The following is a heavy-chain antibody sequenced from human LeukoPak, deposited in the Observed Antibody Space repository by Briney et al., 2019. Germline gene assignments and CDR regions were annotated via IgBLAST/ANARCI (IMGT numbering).Heavy chain of an antibody. V-gene: IGHV4-34*01. Sequence: SETLSLTCAVYGGSFSGYYWSWIRQPPGKGLEWIEEINHSGSTNYNPSLTSPVTISVDTSKNQFSLKLSSVTAADTAVYYCASPNIVVVTDYYYGMDVWGQGTLVTVSS. J-gene: IGHJ6*02. CDR2: INHSGST. CDR3: ASPNIVVVTDYYYGMDV. CDR1: GGSFSGYY. D-gene: IGHD2-21*02.